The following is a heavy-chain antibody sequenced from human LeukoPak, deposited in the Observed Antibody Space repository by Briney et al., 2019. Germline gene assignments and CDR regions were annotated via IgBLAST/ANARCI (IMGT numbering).Heavy chain of an antibody. V-gene: IGHV3-53*05. J-gene: IGHJ4*02. CDR2: IYSGGST. D-gene: IGHD3-3*01. Sequence: PGGSLRLSCAASGFPVSSNYMSWVRQAPGKGLEWVSVIYSGGSTYYADSGKGRFTISRDNSKNTLYLQMNSLRAEDTAVYYCARSALGYRFLEWLFLFDYWGQGTLVTVSS. CDR3: ARSALGYRFLEWLFLFDY. CDR1: GFPVSSNY.